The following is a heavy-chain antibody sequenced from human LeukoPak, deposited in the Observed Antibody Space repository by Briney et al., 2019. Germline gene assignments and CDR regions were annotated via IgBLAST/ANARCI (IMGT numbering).Heavy chain of an antibody. V-gene: IGHV1-8*03. D-gene: IGHD6-13*01. CDR3: ARGRAAAGSKGYYFDY. J-gene: IGHJ4*02. CDR1: GYTFTSYD. CDR2: MNPNSGNT. Sequence: APSVNVYCKASGYTFTSYDINWVRQATGQGLDRMRRMNPNSGNTGYAQKFQGRVTITRNTSISTAYMELSSLRSEDTAVYYCARGRAAAGSKGYYFDYWGQGTLVTVSS.